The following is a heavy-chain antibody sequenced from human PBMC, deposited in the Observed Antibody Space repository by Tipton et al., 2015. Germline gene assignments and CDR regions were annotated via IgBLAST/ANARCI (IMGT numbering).Heavy chain of an antibody. CDR2: ISWNSGSI. J-gene: IGHJ6*02. CDR1: GFTFDDYA. V-gene: IGHV3-9*01. Sequence: ALVQPGGSLRLSCAASGFTFDDYALHWVRQAPGKGLEWVSGISWNSGSIGYADSAKGRFTISRDNAKNSLYLQMNSLRAEDTAFYYCAKDKGYCINGSCYKGSYYGLDVWGQGTSVTVSS. CDR3: AKDKGYCINGSCYKGSYYGLDV. D-gene: IGHD2-2*02.